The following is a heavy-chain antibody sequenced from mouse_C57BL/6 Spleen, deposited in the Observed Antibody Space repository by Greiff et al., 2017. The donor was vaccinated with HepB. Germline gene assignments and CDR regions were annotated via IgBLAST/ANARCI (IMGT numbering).Heavy chain of an antibody. CDR2: IYPSDSET. J-gene: IGHJ3*01. CDR3: ARSGNSNYAWFAY. Sequence: QVQLKQSGAELVRPGSSVKLSCKASGYTFTSYWMDWVKQRPGQGLEWIGNIYPSDSETHYNQKFKDKATLTVDKSSSTAYMQLSSLTSEDSAVYYCARSGNSNYAWFAYWGQGTLVTVSA. V-gene: IGHV1-61*01. D-gene: IGHD2-5*01. CDR1: GYTFTSYW.